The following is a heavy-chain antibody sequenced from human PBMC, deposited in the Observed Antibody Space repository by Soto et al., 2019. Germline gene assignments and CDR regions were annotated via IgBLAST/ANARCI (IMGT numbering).Heavy chain of an antibody. CDR2: IYSAGST. D-gene: IGHD1-26*01. J-gene: IGHJ6*02. CDR1: GFIVSSSY. Sequence: GGSLRLSCAASGFIVSSSYMSWVRQAPGKGLEWVAVIYSAGSTYYADSVKGRFTIYRDSSKNTLYLQMDSLRAEDTAVYYCAGATYFGMDVWGQGTTVTVSS. V-gene: IGHV3-53*01. CDR3: AGATYFGMDV.